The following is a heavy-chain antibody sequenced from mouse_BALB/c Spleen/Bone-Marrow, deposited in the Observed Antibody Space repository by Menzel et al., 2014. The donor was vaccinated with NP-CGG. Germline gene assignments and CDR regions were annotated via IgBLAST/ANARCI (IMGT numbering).Heavy chain of an antibody. CDR2: INPSNGRT. CDR1: GYSFTTYW. CDR3: ARYDGPAWFAY. V-gene: IGHV1S81*02. Sequence: QVQLQQSGAELVKPGASVRLSCKASGYSFTTYWIHWVKQRPGQGLEWIGEINPSNGRTNYNEKFKGKATLTVDKSSSTAYVQLSSLTSEDSAVYYCARYDGPAWFAYWGQGTLVTVSA. J-gene: IGHJ3*01. D-gene: IGHD2-3*01.